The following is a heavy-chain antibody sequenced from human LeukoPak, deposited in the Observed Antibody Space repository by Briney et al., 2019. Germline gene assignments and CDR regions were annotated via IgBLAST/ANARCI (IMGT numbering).Heavy chain of an antibody. V-gene: IGHV1-2*02. Sequence: ASVKVSCKASGYTFTGYYMHWVRQPPGQGLDWMGWSNPNSSGTNYAQKFQGRVTMTRDTSISTAYMELSRLRSDDTAVYYCARDLGIVVVPAASGLDYWGQGTLVTVSS. D-gene: IGHD2-2*01. J-gene: IGHJ4*02. CDR3: ARDLGIVVVPAASGLDY. CDR2: SNPNSSGT. CDR1: GYTFTGYY.